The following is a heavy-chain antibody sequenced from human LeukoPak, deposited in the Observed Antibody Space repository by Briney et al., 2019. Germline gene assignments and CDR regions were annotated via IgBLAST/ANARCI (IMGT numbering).Heavy chain of an antibody. Sequence: SETLSLTCTVSGGSITSYYWSWVRQSPGEGLEWIGYIYNSGSTNYNPSLRSRVTISVDTSKNQFSLNLNSVTAADTAVYYCARGDFRYFDFWGHGTLVTVSS. CDR1: GGSITSYY. D-gene: IGHD2-21*02. CDR3: ARGDFRYFDF. V-gene: IGHV4-59*01. CDR2: IYNSGST. J-gene: IGHJ4*01.